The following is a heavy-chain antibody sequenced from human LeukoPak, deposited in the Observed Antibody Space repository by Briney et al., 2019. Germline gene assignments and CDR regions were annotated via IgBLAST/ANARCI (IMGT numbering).Heavy chain of an antibody. Sequence: PSETLSLTCTVSGDSISSYYWSWIRQPPGKGLEWIGYIYHSGSTYYNPSLKSRVTISVDRSKNQFSLKLSSVTAADTAVYYCARVFSSTSYEGDYWGQGTLVTVSS. D-gene: IGHD2-2*01. J-gene: IGHJ4*02. V-gene: IGHV4-59*12. CDR3: ARVFSSTSYEGDY. CDR2: IYHSGST. CDR1: GDSISSYY.